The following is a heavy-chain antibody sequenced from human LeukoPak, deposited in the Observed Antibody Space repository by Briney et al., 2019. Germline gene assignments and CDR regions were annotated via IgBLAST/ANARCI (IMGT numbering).Heavy chain of an antibody. CDR2: INPNSGGT. CDR1: GYTFTGYY. V-gene: IGHV1-2*02. D-gene: IGHD4-17*01. Sequence: ASVKVSCKASGYTFTGYYMHWVRQAPGQGLEWMGWINPNSGGTNYAQKFQGRVTMTRDTSISTAYMELSRLRSDDTAVYYCARTVGGDHEDAFDIWGQGTMATVSS. CDR3: ARTVGGDHEDAFDI. J-gene: IGHJ3*02.